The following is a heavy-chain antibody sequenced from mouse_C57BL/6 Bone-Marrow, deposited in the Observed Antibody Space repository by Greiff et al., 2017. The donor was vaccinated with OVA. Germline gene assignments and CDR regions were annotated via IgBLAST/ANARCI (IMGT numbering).Heavy chain of an antibody. D-gene: IGHD2-5*01. J-gene: IGHJ4*01. CDR1: GFTFSSYA. CDR3: ARDYSNLYAMDY. V-gene: IGHV5-4*01. CDR2: ISDGGSYT. Sequence: EVKLVESGGGLVKPGGSLKLSCAASGFTFSSYAMSWVRQTPEKRLEWVATISDGGSYTYSPDNVKGRFTISRANAKNSLYLQMSHLKSEDTAMYYCARDYSNLYAMDYWGQGTSVTVSS.